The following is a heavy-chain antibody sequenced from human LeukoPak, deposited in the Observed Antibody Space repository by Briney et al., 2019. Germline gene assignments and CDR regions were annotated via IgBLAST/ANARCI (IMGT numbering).Heavy chain of an antibody. CDR3: ARAAGYYYDSSGYEIDY. J-gene: IGHJ4*02. D-gene: IGHD3-22*01. CDR1: GFTFSSYG. V-gene: IGHV3-30*19. CDR2: ISYDGSNK. Sequence: PGGSLRLSCAASGFTFSSYGMHWVRQAPGKGLEWVAVISYDGSNKYYADSVKGRFTISRDNSKNTLYLQMNSLRAEDTAVYHCARAAGYYYDSSGYEIDYWGQGTLVTVSS.